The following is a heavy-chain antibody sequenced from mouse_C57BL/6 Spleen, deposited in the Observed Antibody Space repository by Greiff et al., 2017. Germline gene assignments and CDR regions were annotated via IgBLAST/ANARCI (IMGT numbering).Heavy chain of an antibody. D-gene: IGHD1-1*01. Sequence: QVQLQQPGAELVRPGSSVKLSCKASGYTFTSYWMDWVKQRPGQGLEWIGNIYPSDSETHYNQKFKVKATLTVDKSSSTAYMQLSSLTSEDSAVYYCARNYGSSYWYFDVWGTGTTVTVSS. CDR3: ARNYGSSYWYFDV. V-gene: IGHV1-61*01. CDR2: IYPSDSET. CDR1: GYTFTSYW. J-gene: IGHJ1*03.